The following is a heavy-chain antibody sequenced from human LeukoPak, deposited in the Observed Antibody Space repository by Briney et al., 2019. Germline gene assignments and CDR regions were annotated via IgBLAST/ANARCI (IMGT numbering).Heavy chain of an antibody. D-gene: IGHD3-22*01. CDR1: GLDVSNNY. CDR2: TYSDGST. CDR3: ASPITMIVAAKYYYGMDV. V-gene: IGHV3-66*01. J-gene: IGHJ6*02. Sequence: PGGSLRLSCAASGLDVSNNYMSWVRQAPGKGLEWVSVTYSDGSTYYADSVKGRFTISRDNAKNSLYLQMNSLRAEDTAVYYCASPITMIVAAKYYYGMDVWGQGTTVTVSS.